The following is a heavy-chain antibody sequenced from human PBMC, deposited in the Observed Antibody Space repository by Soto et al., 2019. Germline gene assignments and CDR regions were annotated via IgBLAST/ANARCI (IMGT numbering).Heavy chain of an antibody. J-gene: IGHJ5*02. CDR2: IYYSGST. V-gene: IGHV4-61*08. D-gene: IGHD3-10*01. CDR1: GGSISSGGYY. Sequence: PSETLSLTCTVSGGSISSGGYYWSWIRQHPGKGLEWIGYIYYSGSTYYNPSLKSRVTISVDTSKNQFSLKLSSVTAADTAVYYCARDRFGELTYWFDPWGQGTLVTVSS. CDR3: ARDRFGELTYWFDP.